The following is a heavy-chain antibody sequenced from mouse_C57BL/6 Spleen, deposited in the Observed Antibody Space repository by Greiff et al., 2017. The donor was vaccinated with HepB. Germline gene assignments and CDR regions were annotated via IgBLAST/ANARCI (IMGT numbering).Heavy chain of an antibody. D-gene: IGHD1-1*01. CDR1: GYSFTDYN. CDR3: ARSGYGSSRWYFDV. CDR2: INPNYGTT. Sequence: EVQLQQSGPELVKPGASVKISCKASGYSFTDYNMNWVKQSNGKSLEWIGVINPNYGTTSYNQKVKGKATLTVDQSSSTAYMQLNSLTSEDSAVYYWARSGYGSSRWYFDVWGTGTTVTVSS. J-gene: IGHJ1*03. V-gene: IGHV1-39*01.